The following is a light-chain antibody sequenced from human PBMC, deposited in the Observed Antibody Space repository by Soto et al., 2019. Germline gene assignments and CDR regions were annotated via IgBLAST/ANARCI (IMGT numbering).Light chain of an antibody. CDR1: SSDVGGSDF. J-gene: IGLJ1*01. V-gene: IGLV2-14*03. Sequence: QSALTQPASVSGSPGQSIAISCTGTSSDVGGSDFVSWYQHHPGKAPKLIIHDVNNRPSGVSARFSGSKSGNTASLTISGLQSEDESDYFCSSYTTCNTPYVFGAGTKLTVL. CDR3: SSYTTCNTPYV. CDR2: DVN.